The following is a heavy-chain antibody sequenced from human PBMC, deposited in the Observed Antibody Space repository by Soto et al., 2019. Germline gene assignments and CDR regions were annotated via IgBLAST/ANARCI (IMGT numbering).Heavy chain of an antibody. V-gene: IGHV4-59*01. J-gene: IGHJ4*02. D-gene: IGHD4-17*01. Sequence: SETLSLTCTVSGGSISSYYWSWIRQPPGKGLEWIGYIYYSGSTNYNPSLKSRVTISVDTSKNQFSLKLSSVTAADTAVYYCARFVTTVTYFDYWGQGTLVTVSS. CDR1: GGSISSYY. CDR3: ARFVTTVTYFDY. CDR2: IYYSGST.